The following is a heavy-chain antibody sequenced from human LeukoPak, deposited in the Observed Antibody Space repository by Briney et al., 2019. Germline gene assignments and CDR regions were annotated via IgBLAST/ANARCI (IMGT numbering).Heavy chain of an antibody. Sequence: ASVKVSCKASGYTFTNYGISWVRQAPGQGLDWMGWISAYNGDANYAQKVQGRVTMTADTSTSTAYMELRSLRSDDTAVYYCARDAGYSSGWYRENDYWGQGILVTVSS. CDR1: GYTFTNYG. V-gene: IGHV1-18*01. CDR3: ARDAGYSSGWYRENDY. D-gene: IGHD6-19*01. J-gene: IGHJ4*02. CDR2: ISAYNGDA.